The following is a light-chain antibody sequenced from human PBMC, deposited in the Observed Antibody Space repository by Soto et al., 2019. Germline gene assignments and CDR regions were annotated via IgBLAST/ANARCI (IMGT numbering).Light chain of an antibody. J-gene: IGKJ4*01. CDR1: QGIGET. V-gene: IGKV3-15*01. Sequence: EVVMTQSPATLSVSPGEGATISCRASQGIGETLAWYQHKPGQTPRLLIYDTSTRATGVPARFSGSRSGTECPLTISRLQSEDFAVYYCQRYNNWPLTFGGGTKVDSK. CDR2: DTS. CDR3: QRYNNWPLT.